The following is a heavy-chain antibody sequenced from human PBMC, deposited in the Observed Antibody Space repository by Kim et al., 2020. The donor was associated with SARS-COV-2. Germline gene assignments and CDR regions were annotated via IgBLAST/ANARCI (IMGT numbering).Heavy chain of an antibody. CDR2: IYYSGST. CDR1: GGSISSGGYY. D-gene: IGHD7-27*01. V-gene: IGHV4-31*03. Sequence: SETLSLTCTVSGGSISSGGYYWSWIRQHPGKGLEWIGYIYYSGSTYYNPSLKSRVTISVDTSKNQFSLKLSSVTAADTAVNYCARSGVNWGDWYFDLWGRGTLVTVSS. J-gene: IGHJ2*01. CDR3: ARSGVNWGDWYFDL.